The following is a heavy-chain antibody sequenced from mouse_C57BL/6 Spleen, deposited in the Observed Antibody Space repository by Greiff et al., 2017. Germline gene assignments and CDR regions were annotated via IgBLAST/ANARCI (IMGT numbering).Heavy chain of an antibody. CDR3: ARDDPYYYYGSSPAWFAY. V-gene: IGHV5-4*01. J-gene: IGHJ3*01. Sequence: EVMLVESGGGLVKPGGSLKLSCAASGFTFSSYAMSWVRQTPEKRLEWVATISDGGSYTYYPDNVKGRFTISRDNAKNNLYLQMSHLKSEDTAMYYCARDDPYYYYGSSPAWFAYWGQGTLVTVSA. CDR2: ISDGGSYT. CDR1: GFTFSSYA. D-gene: IGHD1-1*01.